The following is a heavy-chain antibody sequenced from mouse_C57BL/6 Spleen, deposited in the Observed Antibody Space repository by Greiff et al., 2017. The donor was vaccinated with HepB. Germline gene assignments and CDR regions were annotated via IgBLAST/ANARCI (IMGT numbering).Heavy chain of an antibody. CDR2: IWRGGST. Sequence: VQRVESGPGLVQPSQRLSITCTVSGFSLTSYGVHWVRQSPGKGLEWLGVIWRGGSTDYNAAFMSRLSITKDNSKSQVFFKMNSLQADDTAIYYCQRGNFYAMDYWGQGTSVTVSS. CDR3: QRGNFYAMDY. D-gene: IGHD2-1*01. V-gene: IGHV2-5*01. CDR1: GFSLTSYG. J-gene: IGHJ4*01.